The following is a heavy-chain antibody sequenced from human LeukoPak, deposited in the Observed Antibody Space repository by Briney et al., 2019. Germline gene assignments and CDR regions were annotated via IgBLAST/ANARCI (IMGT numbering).Heavy chain of an antibody. Sequence: ASVNVSCNASESTFTSYGISWVRQAPGQRLEWLGWISAYNGNTNYAQKLQGRVTMTTDTSTSTAYMELRSLRSDDTAVYYCAREGYCSSTSCPNWFDPWGQGTLVTVSS. CDR2: ISAYNGNT. J-gene: IGHJ5*02. CDR1: ESTFTSYG. D-gene: IGHD2-2*01. V-gene: IGHV1-18*01. CDR3: AREGYCSSTSCPNWFDP.